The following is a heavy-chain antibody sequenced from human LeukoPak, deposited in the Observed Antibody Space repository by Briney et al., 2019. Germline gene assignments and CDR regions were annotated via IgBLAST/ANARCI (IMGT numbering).Heavy chain of an antibody. CDR2: IYYSGST. Sequence: SETLSLTCAVYGGSFSGYYWSWIRQPPGKGLEWIGSIYYSGSTYYNPSLKSRVTISVDTSKNQFSLKLSSVTAADTAVYYCARYSSSHDAFDIWGQGTMVTVSS. V-gene: IGHV4-34*01. CDR3: ARYSSSHDAFDI. J-gene: IGHJ3*02. CDR1: GGSFSGYY. D-gene: IGHD6-13*01.